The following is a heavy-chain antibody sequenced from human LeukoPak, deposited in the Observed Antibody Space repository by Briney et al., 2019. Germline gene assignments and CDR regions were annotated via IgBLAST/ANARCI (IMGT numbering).Heavy chain of an antibody. Sequence: PGRSLRLSCAASGFTFSSYAMHWVRQAPGKGLEWVSYISSSSSTIYYADSVKGRFTISRDNAKNSLYLQMNSLRAEDTALYYCAKDSSYYYDSSGSRLYYWGQGTLVTVSS. V-gene: IGHV3-48*04. CDR3: AKDSSYYYDSSGSRLYY. CDR1: GFTFSSYA. D-gene: IGHD3-22*01. CDR2: ISSSSSTI. J-gene: IGHJ4*02.